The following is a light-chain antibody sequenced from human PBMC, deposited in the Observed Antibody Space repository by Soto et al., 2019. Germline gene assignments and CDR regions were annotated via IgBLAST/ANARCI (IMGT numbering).Light chain of an antibody. CDR3: QQYNSYPWT. CDR1: QSISNW. Sequence: DIQMTQSPSTLSASVGDRVTITCRASQSISNWLAWYQQKQGKAPKLLIYDVSRLDSGVPSRFSGSGSGTEFTLTISSLQPDDFATYYCQQYNSYPWTFGQGTKVEIK. V-gene: IGKV1-5*01. J-gene: IGKJ1*01. CDR2: DVS.